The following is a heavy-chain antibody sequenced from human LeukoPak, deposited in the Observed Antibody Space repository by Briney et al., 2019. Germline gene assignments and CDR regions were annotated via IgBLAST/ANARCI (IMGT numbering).Heavy chain of an antibody. CDR3: ARDPYDAFDI. V-gene: IGHV3-21*01. J-gene: IGHJ3*02. CDR1: GFTFGIYA. Sequence: PGGSLRLSCAASGFTFGIYAMNWVRQAPGKGLEWVSSISSSSSYIYYADSVKGRFTISRDNAKNSLYLQMNSLRAEDTAVYYCARDPYDAFDIWGQGTMVTVSS. CDR2: ISSSSSYI.